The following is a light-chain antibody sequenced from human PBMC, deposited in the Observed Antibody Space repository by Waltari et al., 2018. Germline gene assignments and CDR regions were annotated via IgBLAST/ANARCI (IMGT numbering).Light chain of an antibody. CDR2: WAS. CDR1: QSLLFTPDSKSY. J-gene: IGKJ1*01. Sequence: DIVLTQSPEFMAVSLGERATLHCKSSQSLLFTPDSKSYLAWYQQRRGQPPTLLIYWASTRESGVPDRFNGSGSGTDFSLTISSLQAEDAAVYYCHQYYSTPQTFGQGTKVEVK. CDR3: HQYYSTPQT. V-gene: IGKV4-1*01.